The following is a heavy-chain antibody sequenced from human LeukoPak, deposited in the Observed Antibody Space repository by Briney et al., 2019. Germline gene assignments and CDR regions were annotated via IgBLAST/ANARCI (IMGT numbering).Heavy chain of an antibody. CDR2: INRSGST. CDR3: ATGTGYCSGGSCYDY. CDR1: GGSFSGYY. D-gene: IGHD2-15*01. Sequence: SETLSLTCAVYGGSFSGYYWSWIRQPPGKGLEWIGGINRSGSTNYNPSLKSRVTISVDTSKNQFSLKLSSVTAADTAVYYCATGTGYCSGGSCYDYWGQGTLVTVSS. V-gene: IGHV4-34*01. J-gene: IGHJ4*02.